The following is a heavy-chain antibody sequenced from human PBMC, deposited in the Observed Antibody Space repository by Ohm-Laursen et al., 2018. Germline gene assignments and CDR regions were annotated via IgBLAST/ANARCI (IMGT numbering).Heavy chain of an antibody. CDR1: GFTVGDNY. Sequence: SLRLSCAASGFTVGDNYMSWVRQAPGKGLEWGANIKQDGSDKYYVDSVKGRFSISRDNAQNSLSLLMNSLRADDTAVYYCARKLYYYDSGDKGYFDLWGRGTLVTVSS. CDR2: IKQDGSDK. J-gene: IGHJ2*01. D-gene: IGHD3-22*01. CDR3: ARKLYYYDSGDKGYFDL. V-gene: IGHV3-7*01.